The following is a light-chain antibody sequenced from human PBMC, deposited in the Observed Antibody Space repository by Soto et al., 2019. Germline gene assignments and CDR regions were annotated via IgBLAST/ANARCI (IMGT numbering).Light chain of an antibody. V-gene: IGLV2-8*01. CDR1: SSDVGGYKY. Sequence: QSALTQPPSASGSPGQSVTISCTGTSSDVGGYKYVSWYQQHPGKAPKLMIFEVNKRPSGVPDRFSGCKSGITASLTVSGLQAEDEADYYCSSYAGINNLGVFGTGTKLTVL. CDR2: EVN. CDR3: SSYAGINNLGV. J-gene: IGLJ1*01.